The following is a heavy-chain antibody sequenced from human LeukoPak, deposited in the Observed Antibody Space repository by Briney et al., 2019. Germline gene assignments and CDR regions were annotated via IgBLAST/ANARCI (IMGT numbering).Heavy chain of an antibody. J-gene: IGHJ6*02. CDR1: GYSFTSYW. Sequence: GESLKISCKGSGYSFTSYWIGWVRQMPGKGLEWMGIIYPGDSDTRYSPSFQGQVTISADKSISTAYLQWSSLKASDTAMYYCARPFMRVRGYSGYDRDYYYYGMDVWGQGTTVTVSS. CDR2: IYPGDSDT. CDR3: ARPFMRVRGYSGYDRDYYYYGMDV. D-gene: IGHD5-12*01. V-gene: IGHV5-51*01.